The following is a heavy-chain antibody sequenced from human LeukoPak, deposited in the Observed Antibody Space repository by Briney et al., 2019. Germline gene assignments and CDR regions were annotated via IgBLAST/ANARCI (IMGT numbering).Heavy chain of an antibody. J-gene: IGHJ4*02. CDR2: IIPIFGTA. CDR3: ADSNYDFWSGPQRH. D-gene: IGHD3-3*01. Sequence: SVKVSCKASGGTFSSYAISWVRQAPGQGLEWMGGIIPIFGTANYAQKFQGRVTITADESTSTAYMELSSLRSEDTAVYYCADSNYDFWSGPQRHWGQGTLVTVSS. CDR1: GGTFSSYA. V-gene: IGHV1-69*13.